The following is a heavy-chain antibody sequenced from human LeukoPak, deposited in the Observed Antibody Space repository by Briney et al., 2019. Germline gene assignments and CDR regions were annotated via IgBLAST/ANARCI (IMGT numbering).Heavy chain of an antibody. CDR1: GFTFDDYA. CDR3: AKDGGGWADY. CDR2: ISWNSGSI. V-gene: IGHV3-9*01. Sequence: GRSLRLSCAASGFTFDDYAMHWVRQAPGKGLEWVSGISWNSGSIGYADSVKGRFTISRDNAKNSLYLQMNSLRAEDTALYYCAKDGGGWADYWGQGTLVTVSS. D-gene: IGHD3-16*01. J-gene: IGHJ4*02.